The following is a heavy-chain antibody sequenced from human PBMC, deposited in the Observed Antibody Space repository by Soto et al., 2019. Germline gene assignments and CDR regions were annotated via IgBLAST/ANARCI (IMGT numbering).Heavy chain of an antibody. Sequence: GVSLRRSWSACGCSCSRQAMHWVRQARGRGLEWVAVIWYHGVDKYYVGSVKARFTTSSDNYKKTLYLPMNSLRAEDTAVYYSANEDLDLRQAGEDSWGQGTLVNV. V-gene: IGHV3-33*06. CDR2: IWYHGVDK. J-gene: IGHJ4*02. CDR1: GCSCSRQA. D-gene: IGHD1-7*01. CDR3: ANEDLDLRQAGEDS.